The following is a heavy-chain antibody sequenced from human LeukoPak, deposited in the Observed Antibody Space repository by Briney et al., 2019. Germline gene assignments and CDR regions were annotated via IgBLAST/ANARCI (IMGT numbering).Heavy chain of an antibody. CDR3: ARDLTRYDYSNSGPVDY. J-gene: IGHJ4*02. V-gene: IGHV1-18*01. CDR1: GYTFTSYG. Sequence: GASVKVSCKASGYTFTSYGISWVRQAPGQGLEWMGWISAYNANTNYAQKLQGRVTTTTDTSTSTAYMELRSLRSDDTAVYYCARDLTRYDYSNSGPVDYWGQGTLVTVSS. CDR2: ISAYNANT. D-gene: IGHD4-11*01.